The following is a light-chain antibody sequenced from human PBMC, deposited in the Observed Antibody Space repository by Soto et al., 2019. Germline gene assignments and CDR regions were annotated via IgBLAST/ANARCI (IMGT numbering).Light chain of an antibody. J-gene: IGKJ1*01. V-gene: IGKV3-20*01. Sequence: EIVLTQSPGTLSLSPGERATLSCRASQSVSSSYFSWYQQKPGQAPRLLIYGASSRATGIPDRFSGSGSGTDFTLTISRLEPEDFAVYYCQQYGTSPRTFGQGPKVEI. CDR1: QSVSSSY. CDR2: GAS. CDR3: QQYGTSPRT.